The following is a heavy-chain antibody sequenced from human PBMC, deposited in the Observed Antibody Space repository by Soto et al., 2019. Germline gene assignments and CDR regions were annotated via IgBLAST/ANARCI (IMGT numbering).Heavy chain of an antibody. Sequence: ASVKVSCKASGYTFTSYYMHWVRQAPGQGLEWMGIINPSGGSTSYAQKFQGRVTMTRDTSTSTVYMELSSLRSEDTAVYYCARDKCSSTSCYSLGPDYWGQGTLVTVSS. CDR3: ARDKCSSTSCYSLGPDY. D-gene: IGHD2-2*01. CDR1: GYTFTSYY. V-gene: IGHV1-46*01. CDR2: INPSGGST. J-gene: IGHJ4*02.